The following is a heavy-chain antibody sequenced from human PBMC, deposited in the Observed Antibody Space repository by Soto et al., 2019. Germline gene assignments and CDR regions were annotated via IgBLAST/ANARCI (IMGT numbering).Heavy chain of an antibody. CDR3: ARTSIGAAGNWFDP. CDR1: GFTFSSYA. D-gene: IGHD6-13*01. Sequence: GGSLRLSCAASGFTFSSYAMHWVRQAPGKGLEWVAVISYDGSNKYYADSVKGRFTISRDNSKNTLYLQMNSLRAEDTAVYYCARTSIGAAGNWFDPWGQGTLVTVSS. CDR2: ISYDGSNK. J-gene: IGHJ5*02. V-gene: IGHV3-30-3*01.